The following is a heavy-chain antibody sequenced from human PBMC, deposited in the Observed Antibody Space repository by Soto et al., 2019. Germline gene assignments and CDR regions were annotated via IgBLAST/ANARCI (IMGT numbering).Heavy chain of an antibody. D-gene: IGHD7-27*01. Sequence: GASVKVSCKASGYTFTTYDINWMRQATGQGLEWLGWMNPNNGDTGYAQKFQDRVTLTRDTSMNTAYMELTSLSNEDTAVYYCARNRRLTGYFNYWGLGTLVTVSS. V-gene: IGHV1-8*01. CDR3: ARNRRLTGYFNY. CDR1: GYTFTTYD. J-gene: IGHJ4*02. CDR2: MNPNNGDT.